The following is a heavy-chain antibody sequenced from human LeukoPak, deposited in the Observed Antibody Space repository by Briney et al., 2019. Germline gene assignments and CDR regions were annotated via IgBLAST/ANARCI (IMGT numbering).Heavy chain of an antibody. Sequence: PGRSLRLSCAASGFTFRSYGMHWVRQVPGKGVEWVAVISYDVSTKYYADSAKGRFTISRDNSKNTLYLQMKSLRAEDTAVYYCASRSGRQWLPYFDYWGQGTLVTVSS. J-gene: IGHJ4*02. CDR3: ASRSGRQWLPYFDY. V-gene: IGHV3-30*03. CDR2: ISYDVSTK. CDR1: GFTFRSYG. D-gene: IGHD1-26*01.